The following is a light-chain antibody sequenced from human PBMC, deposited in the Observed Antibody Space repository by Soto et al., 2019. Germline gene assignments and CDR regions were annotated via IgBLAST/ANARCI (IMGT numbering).Light chain of an antibody. Sequence: QSALTQPASVSGSPGQSIAISCTGTSSDVGSHNFVSWYQQHPGKVPKLIIYEVSKRPSGVSNRFSGSKSGNTASLTISGLQDADEADYYCYSYVGGISFGGGTKVTVL. V-gene: IGLV2-23*02. CDR1: SSDVGSHNF. CDR3: YSYVGGIS. CDR2: EVS. J-gene: IGLJ2*01.